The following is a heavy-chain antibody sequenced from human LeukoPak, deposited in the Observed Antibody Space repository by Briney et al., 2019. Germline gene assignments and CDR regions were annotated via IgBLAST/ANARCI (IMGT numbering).Heavy chain of an antibody. D-gene: IGHD3-9*01. V-gene: IGHV3-23*01. CDR1: GFTFSSYA. CDR3: AKDIFLDQIGYYFDY. CDR2: ISGSGDTT. J-gene: IGHJ4*02. Sequence: PGGSLRLSCAASGFTFSSYAMTWVRQAPGKGLEWVSAISGSGDTTYYADSVKGRFTISRDNSKNTLFLHLRSLRAEDTAVYYCAKDIFLDQIGYYFDYWGQGTLVTVSS.